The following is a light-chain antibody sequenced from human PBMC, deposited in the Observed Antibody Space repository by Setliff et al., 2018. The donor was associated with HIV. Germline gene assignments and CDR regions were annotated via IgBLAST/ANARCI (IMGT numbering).Light chain of an antibody. CDR1: SSNIGAGSD. J-gene: IGLJ1*01. CDR2: GNN. V-gene: IGLV1-40*01. Sequence: KRVTISCTGSSSNIGAGSDVHWYQQLPGTAPKLLIYGNNNRPSGIPDRFSGSKSGTSASLAITGLRAEDEADYYCQSYDSSLYVFGTGTKVTVL. CDR3: QSYDSSLYV.